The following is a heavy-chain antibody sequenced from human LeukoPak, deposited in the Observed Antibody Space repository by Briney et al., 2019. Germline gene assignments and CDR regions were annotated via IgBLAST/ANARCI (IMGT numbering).Heavy chain of an antibody. Sequence: GGSLRLSCAASGFTFSNYDMTWVRQAPGKGLEWVSSIRGSGDTTFYADSVKGRFTISRDNSKNTLYLQMNSLRAEDTAVYYCAKDPYYYYTMGLFDYWGQGTLVTVSS. J-gene: IGHJ4*02. CDR3: AKDPYYYYTMGLFDY. D-gene: IGHD3-10*01. CDR2: IRGSGDTT. CDR1: GFTFSNYD. V-gene: IGHV3-23*01.